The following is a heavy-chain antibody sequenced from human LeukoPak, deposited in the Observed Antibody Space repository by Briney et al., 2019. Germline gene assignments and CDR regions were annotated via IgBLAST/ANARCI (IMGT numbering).Heavy chain of an antibody. CDR1: GFTFSSYW. D-gene: IGHD3-10*01. CDR2: INSDGSST. J-gene: IGHJ6*04. CDR3: AREDVGYYYYGMDV. V-gene: IGHV3-74*01. Sequence: GGSLGLSCAASGFTFSSYWMHWVRQAPGKGLVWVSRINSDGSSTSYADSVKGRFTISRDNAKNTLYLQMNSLRAEDTAVYYCAREDVGYYYYGMDVWGKGTTVTVSS.